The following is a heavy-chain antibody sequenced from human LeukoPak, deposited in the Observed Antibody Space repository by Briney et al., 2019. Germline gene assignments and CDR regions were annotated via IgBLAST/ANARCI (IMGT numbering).Heavy chain of an antibody. D-gene: IGHD6-6*01. Sequence: PGGSLRLSCAASGFTFTDYYMSWIRQAPGKGLEWVSYITNSGTTIYYADSVKGRFTISRDNTKNSLYLQMNSLRAEDTAVYYCARDHQLGAPMEDVWGQGTMVTVSS. CDR2: ITNSGTTI. J-gene: IGHJ3*01. CDR3: ARDHQLGAPMEDV. V-gene: IGHV3-11*04. CDR1: GFTFTDYY.